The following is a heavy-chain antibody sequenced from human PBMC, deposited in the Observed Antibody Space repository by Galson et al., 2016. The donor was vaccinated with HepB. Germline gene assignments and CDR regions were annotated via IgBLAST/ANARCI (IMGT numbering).Heavy chain of an antibody. D-gene: IGHD3-10*01. CDR2: IWFDGTNK. CDR3: ARDKGRGPIDY. J-gene: IGHJ4*02. CDR1: GFTFSNHN. V-gene: IGHV3-33*01. Sequence: SLRLSCAVSGFTFSNHNMHWVRQAPGKGLEWVAIIWFDGTNKNYVESVKGRFTISRDNSRNTLFLQMNSLRAEDTAVYYCARDKGRGPIDYWGQGTRVTVSS.